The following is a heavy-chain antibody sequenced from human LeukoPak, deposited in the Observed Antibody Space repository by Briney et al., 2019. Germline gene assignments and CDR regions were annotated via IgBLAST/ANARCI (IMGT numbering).Heavy chain of an antibody. Sequence: SQTLSLACAISGDSVSSNSAAWNWIRQSPSRGLEWLGRTYYRSKWYNDYAVSVKSRLTINPDTSKNQFSLQLNSVTPEDTAVYYCARDSFVAAAGTFDYWGQGTLVTVSS. CDR1: GDSVSSNSAA. J-gene: IGHJ4*02. CDR2: TYYRSKWYN. V-gene: IGHV6-1*01. CDR3: ARDSFVAAAGTFDY. D-gene: IGHD6-13*01.